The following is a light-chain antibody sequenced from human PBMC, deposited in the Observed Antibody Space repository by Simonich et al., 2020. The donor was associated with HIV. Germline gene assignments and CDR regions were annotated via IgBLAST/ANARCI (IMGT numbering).Light chain of an antibody. CDR2: GAS. Sequence: EIVMTQSPVTLSVSPGERATLTSRPSQSVTSNLAWSQQKPGQAPRLLVYGASTRATGSPARFSGSGSVTEFALTISTMQSEDFAVYYCQQYDNWPPYTFGQGTKLEIK. J-gene: IGKJ2*01. V-gene: IGKV3-15*01. CDR1: QSVTSN. CDR3: QQYDNWPPYT.